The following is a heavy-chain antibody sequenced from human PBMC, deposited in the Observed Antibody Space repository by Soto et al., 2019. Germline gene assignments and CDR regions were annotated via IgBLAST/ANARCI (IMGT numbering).Heavy chain of an antibody. CDR2: SNSDGSTT. V-gene: IGHV3-74*01. J-gene: IGHJ4*02. Sequence: EVQLVESGGVLVQPGGSLRLSCAASGFNFRAYWMHWVRQAPGKGRVWVSRSNSDGSTTTYAESVEGRFTISRDNAKNTLYLQMNSLRAEDTAVYYCTRGLYSSSWSIDYWGQGTLVTVSS. CDR3: TRGLYSSSWSIDY. CDR1: GFNFRAYW. D-gene: IGHD6-13*01.